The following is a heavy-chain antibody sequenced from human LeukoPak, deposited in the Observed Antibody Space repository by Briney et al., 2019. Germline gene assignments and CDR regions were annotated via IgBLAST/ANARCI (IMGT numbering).Heavy chain of an antibody. CDR1: GGSISSSSYY. Sequence: PSETLSLTCTVSGGSISSSSYYWGWIRQPPGKGLEWIGSIYYSGSTYYNPSLKSRVTISVDTSKNQFSLKLSSVTAADTAVYYCARVYRIFDYWGQGTLVTVSS. CDR3: ARVYRIFDY. D-gene: IGHD2-2*02. CDR2: IYYSGST. J-gene: IGHJ4*02. V-gene: IGHV4-39*07.